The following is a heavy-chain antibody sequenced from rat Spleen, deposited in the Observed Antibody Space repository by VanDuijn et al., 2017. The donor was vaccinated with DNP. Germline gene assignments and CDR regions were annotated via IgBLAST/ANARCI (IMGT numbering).Heavy chain of an antibody. D-gene: IGHD1-3*01. CDR1: GFTFSNYG. J-gene: IGHJ1*01. CDR3: STADYGSAYWYFDF. V-gene: IGHV5-27*01. Sequence: EVQLVDSGGGLVQPGRSLKLSCAASGFTFSNYGMAWVRQAPTKGLEWVASITNSGGSTYYRDSVKGRFTISRDNAKTTLYLQMNSLRSEDTATYYCSTADYGSAYWYFDFWGPGTMVTVSS. CDR2: ITNSGGST.